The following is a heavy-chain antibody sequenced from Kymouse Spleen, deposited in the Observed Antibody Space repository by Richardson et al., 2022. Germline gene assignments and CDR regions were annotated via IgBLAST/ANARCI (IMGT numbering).Heavy chain of an antibody. CDR1: GFTFSSYA. V-gene: IGHV3-23*04. CDR3: AKAPYYYGSGSYSSYYYYYGMDV. CDR2: ISGSGGST. Sequence: EVQLVESGGGLVQPGGSLRLSCAASGFTFSSYAMSWVRQAPGKGLEWVSAISGSGGSTYYADSVKGRFTISRDNSKNTLYLQMNSLRAEDTAVYYCAKAPYYYGSGSYSSYYYYYGMDVWGQGTTVTVSS. D-gene: IGHD3-10*01. J-gene: IGHJ6*02.